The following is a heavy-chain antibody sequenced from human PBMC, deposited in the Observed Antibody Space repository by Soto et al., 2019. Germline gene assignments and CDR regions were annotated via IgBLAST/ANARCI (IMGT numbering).Heavy chain of an antibody. D-gene: IGHD2-21*02. V-gene: IGHV1-46*01. CDR2: VNPSGGHT. Sequence: QVQLVQSGAEVKKPGASVKVSCKAAGDTFTDYYIHWVRQAPGQGLEWMGTVNPSGGHTTYAQHFLGRMTMTRDTSTSTLYMELTSLTSEDTAIYYCARGGHVVVVTAALDYWGQGTLVTVSS. CDR3: ARGGHVVVVTAALDY. CDR1: GDTFTDYY. J-gene: IGHJ4*02.